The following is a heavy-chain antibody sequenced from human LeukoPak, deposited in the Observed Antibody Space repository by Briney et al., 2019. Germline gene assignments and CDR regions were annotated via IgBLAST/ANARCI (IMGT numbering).Heavy chain of an antibody. CDR2: INSDGSST. V-gene: IGHV3-74*01. CDR1: GFTFNTYW. Sequence: GGSLRLSCAASGFTFNTYWTHWVRHAPGKGLVWVSRINSDGSSTTYADSVKGRFTISRDNAKNTLYLQMNSLRAEDTAVYYCARPNYGWYFDLWGRGTLVTVSS. J-gene: IGHJ2*01. CDR3: ARPNYGWYFDL. D-gene: IGHD3-16*01.